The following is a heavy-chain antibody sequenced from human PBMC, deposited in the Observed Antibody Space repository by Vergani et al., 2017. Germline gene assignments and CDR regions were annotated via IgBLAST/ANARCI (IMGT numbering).Heavy chain of an antibody. CDR3: AREVEMATIYDY. J-gene: IGHJ4*02. CDR2: IKQDGREK. D-gene: IGHD5-24*01. V-gene: IGHV3-7*03. CDR1: GFTFSSYW. Sequence: EVQLVESGGGFVQPGGSLRLSCAASGFTFSSYWMSWVRQAPGKGVEWVANIKQDGREKYYVDAVKGRFTISRDNAKNSLYLQMNSLRTEDTAVYCYAREVEMATIYDYWGQGTMVTVSS.